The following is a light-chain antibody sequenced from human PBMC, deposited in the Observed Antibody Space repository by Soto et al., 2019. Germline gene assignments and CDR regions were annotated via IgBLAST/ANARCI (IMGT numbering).Light chain of an antibody. Sequence: QSALTRPASVSGAPGQSITISCTGTSSDFGGYNYVSWYQQHPGKAPKLMIYDVSNRPSGVSNRFSGSKSGNTASLTISGLQAEDEADYYCSSYTSSSTLGVFGTGTKVTVL. CDR1: SSDFGGYNY. CDR2: DVS. J-gene: IGLJ1*01. CDR3: SSYTSSSTLGV. V-gene: IGLV2-14*01.